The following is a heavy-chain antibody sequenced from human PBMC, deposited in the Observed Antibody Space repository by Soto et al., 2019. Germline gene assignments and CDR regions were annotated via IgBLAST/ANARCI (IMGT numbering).Heavy chain of an antibody. J-gene: IGHJ4*02. CDR3: ASGATRSRLVLVT. Sequence: QLQLQESGSGLVKPSQTLSLTCAVSGASISSGAYSWTWIRQPPGKGLELIGYIYDSGSSYSNSSLKSRVTISVDRSKNQVSLNLSSVTAADTAVYYCASGATRSRLVLVTWGQGILVTVSS. V-gene: IGHV4-30-2*01. D-gene: IGHD3-22*01. CDR1: GASISSGAYS. CDR2: IYDSGSS.